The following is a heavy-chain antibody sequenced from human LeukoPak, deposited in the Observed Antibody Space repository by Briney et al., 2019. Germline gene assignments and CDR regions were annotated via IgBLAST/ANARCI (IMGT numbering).Heavy chain of an antibody. CDR2: INPNSGGT. Sequence: ASVKVSCKASGYTFSSYYMHWVRQAPGQGLEWMGWINPNSGGTNYAQKFQGRVTMTRDTSISTAYMELSRLRSDDTAVYYCARSSGYYPIDYWGQGTLVTVSS. J-gene: IGHJ4*02. CDR3: ARSSGYYPIDY. V-gene: IGHV1-2*02. D-gene: IGHD3-22*01. CDR1: GYTFSSYY.